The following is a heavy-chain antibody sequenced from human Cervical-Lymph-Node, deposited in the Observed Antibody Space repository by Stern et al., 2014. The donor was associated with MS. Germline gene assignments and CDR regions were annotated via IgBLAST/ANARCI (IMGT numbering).Heavy chain of an antibody. J-gene: IGHJ6*02. CDR1: RYTFTSYL. CDR3: ARHSFNWNNDDYYYGVDV. Sequence: VQLVQSGAEVKKPGESLTISCKASRYTFTSYLISWVRQLPGKGLEWMGEIDPSDSYTTFSPSFQGHVTISSDKSIDTAYLQWSSLKASDTATYFCARHSFNWNNDDYYYGVDVWGQGTPVIVSS. D-gene: IGHD1/OR15-1a*01. V-gene: IGHV5-10-1*03. CDR2: IDPSDSYT.